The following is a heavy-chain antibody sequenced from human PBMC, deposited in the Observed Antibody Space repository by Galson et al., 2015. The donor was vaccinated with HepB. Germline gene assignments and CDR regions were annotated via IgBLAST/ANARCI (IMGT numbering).Heavy chain of an antibody. Sequence: SVKVSCKASGGTFSSYAISWVRQAPGQGLEWMGGIIPIFGTANYAQKFQGRVTITADESTSTAYMELSSLRSEDTAVYYCARGGITTFGVVITGGYYYGMDVWGQGTTVTVSS. V-gene: IGHV1-69*13. CDR1: GGTFSSYA. CDR3: ARGGITTFGVVITGGYYYGMDV. J-gene: IGHJ6*02. CDR2: IIPIFGTA. D-gene: IGHD3-3*01.